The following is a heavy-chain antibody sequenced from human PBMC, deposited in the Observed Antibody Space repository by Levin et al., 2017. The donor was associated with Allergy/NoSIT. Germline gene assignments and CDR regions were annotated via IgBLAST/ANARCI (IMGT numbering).Heavy chain of an antibody. CDR2: IIPIFGTA. CDR1: GGTFSSYA. J-gene: IGHJ4*02. V-gene: IGHV1-69*13. Sequence: SVKVSCKASGGTFSSYAISWVRQAPGQGLEWMGGIIPIFGTANYAQKFQGRVTITADESTSTAYMELSSLRSEDTAVYYCARGALEEGFPRPIPRPLRGMDYWGQGTLVTVSS. D-gene: IGHD2-21*01. CDR3: ARGALEEGFPRPIPRPLRGMDY.